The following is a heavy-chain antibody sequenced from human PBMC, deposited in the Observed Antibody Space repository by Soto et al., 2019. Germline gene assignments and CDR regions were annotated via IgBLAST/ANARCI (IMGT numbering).Heavy chain of an antibody. Sequence: QVQLVESGGGVVQPGRSLRLSCAASGFTFSSYAMHWVRQAPGKGLEWVAVISYDGSNKYYADSVKGRFTISRDNSXTTLYLQMNSLRGEDTAVYYCARVLGQWLVRPPPDYWGQGTLVTVSS. J-gene: IGHJ4*02. V-gene: IGHV3-30-3*01. D-gene: IGHD6-19*01. CDR3: ARVLGQWLVRPPPDY. CDR1: GFTFSSYA. CDR2: ISYDGSNK.